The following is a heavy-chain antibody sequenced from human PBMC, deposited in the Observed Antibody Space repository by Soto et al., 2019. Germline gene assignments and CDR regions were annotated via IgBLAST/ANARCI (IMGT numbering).Heavy chain of an antibody. CDR1: GFTFSSYW. CDR2: IKQDGSEK. Sequence: GSLRLSCAASGFTFSSYWMNWVRQTPGKGLEWVANIKQDGSEKYYVDSVKGRFTISRDNAKNSLYLQMNSLRAEDTALYYCARGALKGVFDYWGQGTLVTVSS. V-gene: IGHV3-7*05. J-gene: IGHJ4*02. CDR3: ARGALKGVFDY.